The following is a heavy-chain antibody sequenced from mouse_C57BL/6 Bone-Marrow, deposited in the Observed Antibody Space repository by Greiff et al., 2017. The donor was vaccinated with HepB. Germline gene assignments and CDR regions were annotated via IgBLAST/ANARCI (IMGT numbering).Heavy chain of an antibody. CDR1: GFTFSDYG. J-gene: IGHJ2*01. CDR3: ARPVTGVFDY. CDR2: ISSGSSTI. V-gene: IGHV5-17*01. Sequence: EVKVVESGGGLVKPGGSLKLSCAASGFTFSDYGMHWVRQAPEKGLEWVAYISSGSSTIYYADTVKGRFTISRDNAKNTLFLQMTSLRSEDTAMYYCARPVTGVFDYWGQGTTLTVSS. D-gene: IGHD2-1*01.